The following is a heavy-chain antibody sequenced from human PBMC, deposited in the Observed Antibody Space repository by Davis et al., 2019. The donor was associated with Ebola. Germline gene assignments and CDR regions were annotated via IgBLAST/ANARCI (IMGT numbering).Heavy chain of an antibody. J-gene: IGHJ4*02. CDR2: IYDHST. CDR3: ATTQWLREFDN. D-gene: IGHD6-19*01. CDR1: GFTVSSNH. Sequence: GGSLRLSCAASGFTVSSNHMSWVRQAPGKGLEWVSVIYDHSTAYADPVRGRFIISRDKSNNTLYLEMNSLRVDDTAVYYCATTQWLREFDNWGQGTLVTVSS. V-gene: IGHV3-53*05.